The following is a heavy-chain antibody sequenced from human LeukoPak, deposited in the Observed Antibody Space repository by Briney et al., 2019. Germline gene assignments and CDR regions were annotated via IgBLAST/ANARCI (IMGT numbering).Heavy chain of an antibody. J-gene: IGHJ5*02. Sequence: SETLSLTCTVSGGSISSGDYYWSWIRQPPGKGLEWIGYTYYSRSTYYNPSLKSRATISVDTSKNQFSLKLTSVTAADTAVYYCARPYYYDSRIDPWGQGTLVTVTS. D-gene: IGHD3-22*01. V-gene: IGHV4-30-4*01. CDR3: ARPYYYDSRIDP. CDR2: TYYSRST. CDR1: GGSISSGDYY.